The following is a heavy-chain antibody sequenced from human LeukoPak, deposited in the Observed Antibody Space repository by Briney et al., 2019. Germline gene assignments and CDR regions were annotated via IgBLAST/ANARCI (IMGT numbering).Heavy chain of an antibody. J-gene: IGHJ4*02. D-gene: IGHD5-12*01. CDR3: ARVTPLRGYSGYDYACFDY. Sequence: SETLSLTCSVSGYSISSGYYWGWIRQPPGQGLEWIGSIYHSGSTYYNPSLKSRVTISVDTSKNQFSLKLSSVTAADTAVYYCARVTPLRGYSGYDYACFDYWGQGTLVTVSS. V-gene: IGHV4-38-2*02. CDR1: GYSISSGYY. CDR2: IYHSGST.